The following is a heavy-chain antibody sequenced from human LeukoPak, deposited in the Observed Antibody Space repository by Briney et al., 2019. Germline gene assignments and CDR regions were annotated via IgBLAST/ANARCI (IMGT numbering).Heavy chain of an antibody. CDR1: THSVSTDYY. CDR2: IYHDGST. CDR3: AREGLISIVRGPNFGY. D-gene: IGHD3-10*01. J-gene: IGHJ4*02. Sequence: PSETLSLTCTVSTHSVSTDYYWGWIRQPPGKGLEWIGNIYHDGSTYYTPSLKSRVTISVDTSKNQFSLKLTSVTAADTAVYYCAREGLISIVRGPNFGYWGQGTLVSASS. V-gene: IGHV4-38-2*02.